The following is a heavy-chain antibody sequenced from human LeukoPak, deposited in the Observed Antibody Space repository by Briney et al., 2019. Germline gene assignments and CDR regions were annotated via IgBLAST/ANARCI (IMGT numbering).Heavy chain of an antibody. J-gene: IGHJ4*02. D-gene: IGHD1-26*01. CDR2: MYYRGST. Sequence: SPETLSLTCTVSGGSISSSSHYWGWIRQPPGKGLEWIGSMYYRGSTYHNPSLKSRVTISVDTSKNQFSLKLSSVTAADTAVYYCATTTIRLGYWGQGTLVTVSS. CDR1: GGSISSSSHY. V-gene: IGHV4-39*07. CDR3: ATTTIRLGY.